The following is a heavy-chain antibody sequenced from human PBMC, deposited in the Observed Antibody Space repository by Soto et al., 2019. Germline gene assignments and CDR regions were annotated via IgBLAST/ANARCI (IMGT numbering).Heavy chain of an antibody. V-gene: IGHV4-59*01. J-gene: IGHJ6*02. D-gene: IGHD4-17*01. CDR1: AVSTSSDH. Sequence: SQTRPLRSTGSAVSTSSDHWLWSRQPPGKGLEWIGYIYYSGSTNYNPSLKSRVTISVDTSKNQFSLKLSSVTAADTAVYYCARAWTTVPLSYYYGMDVWGQGTTVT. CDR2: IYYSGST. CDR3: ARAWTTVPLSYYYGMDV.